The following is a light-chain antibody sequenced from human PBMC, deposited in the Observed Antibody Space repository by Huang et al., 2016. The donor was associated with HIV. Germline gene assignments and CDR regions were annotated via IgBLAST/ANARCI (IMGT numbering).Light chain of an antibody. V-gene: IGKV3-15*01. CDR3: QQYNNWPPGT. CDR1: QSVISN. Sequence: EIVMTQSPATLSVSPGERATLSCRASQSVISNLVWYQQRPGQAPRLLIYGASTRATGIPARFSGSGSGTEFTLTISSLQSEDFAVYYCQQYNNWPPGTFGQGTKVEIK. J-gene: IGKJ1*01. CDR2: GAS.